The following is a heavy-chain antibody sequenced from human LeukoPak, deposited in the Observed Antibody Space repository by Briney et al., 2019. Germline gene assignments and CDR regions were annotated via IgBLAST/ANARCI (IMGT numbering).Heavy chain of an antibody. Sequence: ASVKVSCKASGGTFSSYAISWVRQAPGQGLEWMGGIIPIFGTANYAQKFQGRVTITADKSTSTAYMELSSLRSEDTAVYYCAAPGNYYDSSGYEGMFDYWGQGTLVTVSS. CDR1: GGTFSSYA. V-gene: IGHV1-69*06. CDR2: IIPIFGTA. J-gene: IGHJ4*02. CDR3: AAPGNYYDSSGYEGMFDY. D-gene: IGHD3-22*01.